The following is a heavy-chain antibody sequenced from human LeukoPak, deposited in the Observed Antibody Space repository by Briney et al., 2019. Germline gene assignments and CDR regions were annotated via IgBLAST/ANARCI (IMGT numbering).Heavy chain of an antibody. V-gene: IGHV3-9*01. CDR1: GFTFDDYA. Sequence: PGGSLRLSCAASGFTFDDYAMHWVRQAPGKGLEWVSGISWNSGNIGYADSVKGRFTISRDNAKNSLYLQMNSLRAEDTALYYCTKDRSFGYGPIDYWGQGTQVTVSS. D-gene: IGHD5-18*01. J-gene: IGHJ4*02. CDR2: ISWNSGNI. CDR3: TKDRSFGYGPIDY.